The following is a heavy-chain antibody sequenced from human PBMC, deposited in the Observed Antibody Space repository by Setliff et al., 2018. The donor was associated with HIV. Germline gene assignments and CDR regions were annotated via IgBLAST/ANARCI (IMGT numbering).Heavy chain of an antibody. CDR3: ATGRHYYDSSDYPANPFDV. D-gene: IGHD3-22*01. CDR1: GGTFINSA. V-gene: IGHV1-69*13. Sequence: SVKVSCKASGGTFINSAFNWVRQAPGQGLEWMGSIIPIFGTGNYAQNSQGRVTITADGSTSTAYMELTSLRSGDTAVYYCATGRHYYDSSDYPANPFDVWGQGTLVTVSS. CDR2: IIPIFGTG. J-gene: IGHJ3*01.